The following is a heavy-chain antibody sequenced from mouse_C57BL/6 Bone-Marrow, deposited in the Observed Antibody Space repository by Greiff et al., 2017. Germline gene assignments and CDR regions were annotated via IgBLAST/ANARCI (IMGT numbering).Heavy chain of an antibody. Sequence: QVQLQQPGAELVRPGSSVKLSCKASGYTFTSYWMHWVKQRPIQGLEWIGNIDPSDSETHYNQKFKDKATLTVDKSSSTAYMQLSSLTSEDSAVYYCASLYDGYYAPFDYWGQGTTLTVSS. CDR2: IDPSDSET. J-gene: IGHJ2*01. D-gene: IGHD2-3*01. CDR3: ASLYDGYYAPFDY. V-gene: IGHV1-52*01. CDR1: GYTFTSYW.